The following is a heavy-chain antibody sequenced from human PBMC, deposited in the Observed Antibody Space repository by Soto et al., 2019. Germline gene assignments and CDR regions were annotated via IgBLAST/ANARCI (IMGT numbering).Heavy chain of an antibody. D-gene: IGHD2-2*01. CDR3: AKSPNFYCGSYLCYKYYFDH. CDR2: ISFDGSEK. J-gene: IGHJ4*02. CDR1: GFTFNTYG. V-gene: IGHV3-30*18. Sequence: QEHLVESGGGVVQPGTSLRLSCAASGFTFNTYGMHWFRQAPGKGLEWVAVISFDGSEKFYVDSVKGRFTISRDNSKNTLYLQLNSLRPEDTATYYCAKSPNFYCGSYLCYKYYFDHWGQGTLVTVSS.